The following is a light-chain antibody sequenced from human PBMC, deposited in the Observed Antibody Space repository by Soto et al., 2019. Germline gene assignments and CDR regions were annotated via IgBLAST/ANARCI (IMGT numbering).Light chain of an antibody. CDR1: QSVRSTY. Sequence: EVVLTQSPGTLSLSPGERAALSCRASQSVRSTYLAWYQQKPGQAPRLLIYGASSRVTGIPDRFSGSGSGTDFTLTISRLEPEDFAVYYCQLYGSPPLYTFGQGTKLEI. J-gene: IGKJ2*01. V-gene: IGKV3-20*01. CDR3: QLYGSPPLYT. CDR2: GAS.